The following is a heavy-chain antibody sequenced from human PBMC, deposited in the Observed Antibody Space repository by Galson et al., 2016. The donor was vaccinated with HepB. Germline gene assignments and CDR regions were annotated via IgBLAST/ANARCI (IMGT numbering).Heavy chain of an antibody. CDR2: IWYDGSND. Sequence: SLRLSCAGSGFAFATYGMHWVRQTPGKGLEWVAVIWYDGSNDYYADSVKGRFTVSRDNSKNTLFLQMNNLRADDTAVYYCARGSRHFDYWGQGTLVTVSA. J-gene: IGHJ4*02. V-gene: IGHV3-33*01. D-gene: IGHD3-10*01. CDR1: GFAFATYG. CDR3: ARGSRHFDY.